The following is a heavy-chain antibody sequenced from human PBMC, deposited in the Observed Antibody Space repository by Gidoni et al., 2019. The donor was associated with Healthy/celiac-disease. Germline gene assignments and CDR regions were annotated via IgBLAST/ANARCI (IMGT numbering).Heavy chain of an antibody. J-gene: IGHJ3*02. CDR1: GFTFSSYA. V-gene: IGHV3-23*01. D-gene: IGHD6-13*01. CDR2: ISGSGGST. Sequence: SCAASGFTFSSYAMSWVRQAPGKGLEWVSAISGSGGSTYYADSVKGRFTISRDNSKNTLYLQMNSLRAEDTAVYYCARSSSWYRNAFDIWGQGTMVTVSS. CDR3: ARSSSWYRNAFDI.